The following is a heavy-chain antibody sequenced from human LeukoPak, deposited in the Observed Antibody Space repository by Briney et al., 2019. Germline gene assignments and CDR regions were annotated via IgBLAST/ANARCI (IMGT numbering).Heavy chain of an antibody. CDR2: IHYSGST. CDR3: ARDAGATAY. CDR1: GVSISTDY. D-gene: IGHD4/OR15-4a*01. Sequence: SETLSLTCTVSGVSISTDYGTWVRQPPGKGLEWIGYIHYSGSTSYNPSLKSRVTISVDTSKNQFSLKLTSVNSADTAVYNCARDAGATAYWGQGALVTVSS. V-gene: IGHV4-59*01. J-gene: IGHJ4*02.